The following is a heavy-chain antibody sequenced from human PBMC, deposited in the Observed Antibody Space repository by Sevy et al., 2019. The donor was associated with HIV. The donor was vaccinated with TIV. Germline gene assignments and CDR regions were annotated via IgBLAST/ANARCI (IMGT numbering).Heavy chain of an antibody. J-gene: IGHJ4*02. CDR3: AKDIAVAGPLLYYFDY. Sequence: GGSLRLSCTASGFNFDDYGMHWVRQAPGKGLEWVSGIGWNSRGIGYADSVKGRFTISRDGAQNSLYLQVSSLRPEDTAFYYCAKDIAVAGPLLYYFDYWGQGTLVTVSS. D-gene: IGHD6-19*01. CDR1: GFNFDDYG. CDR2: IGWNSRGI. V-gene: IGHV3-9*01.